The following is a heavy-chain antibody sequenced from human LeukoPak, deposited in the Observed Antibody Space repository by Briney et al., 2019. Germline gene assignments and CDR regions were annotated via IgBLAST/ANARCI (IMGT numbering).Heavy chain of an antibody. Sequence: GGSLRLSCAASGFTFSSYSVNWVRQAPGKGLEWVSSISSSSSYIYYADSVKGRFTISRDNAKNSLYLQMNSLRAEDTAVYYCARDLGQTYYYDSSGSPWGFDYWGQGTLVTVSS. D-gene: IGHD3-22*01. CDR2: ISSSSSYI. CDR1: GFTFSSYS. CDR3: ARDLGQTYYYDSSGSPWGFDY. V-gene: IGHV3-21*01. J-gene: IGHJ4*02.